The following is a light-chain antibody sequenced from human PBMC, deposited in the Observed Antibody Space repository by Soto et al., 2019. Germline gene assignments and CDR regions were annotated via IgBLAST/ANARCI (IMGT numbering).Light chain of an antibody. CDR2: GAS. CDR1: QSVRSD. Sequence: EVVMTQSPATLSVSPGESATLSCWASQSVRSDLAWYQQKPGQTPRPLIYGASTRAPGIPARFSGSGSGTEFTLTISSLQSEDFAVYYCQQYNNWPPITFGQGTRLEIK. J-gene: IGKJ5*01. V-gene: IGKV3-15*01. CDR3: QQYNNWPPIT.